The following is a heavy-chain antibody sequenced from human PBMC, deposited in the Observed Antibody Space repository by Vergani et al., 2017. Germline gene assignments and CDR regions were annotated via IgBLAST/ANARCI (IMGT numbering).Heavy chain of an antibody. Sequence: QVQLVQSGAEVKKPGASVQVSCKASGYTFTSYDINWVRQSTGQGLEWIGWMNPTSGNTGYAQKFQGSVTMTRNTSISTVYMELSSLRSEDTAVYYWAGGEDLKYYHDSSDYSGSGDYWGQGTLVTVSS. CDR1: GYTFTSYD. J-gene: IGHJ4*02. CDR3: AGGEDLKYYHDSSDYSGSGDY. D-gene: IGHD3-22*01. V-gene: IGHV1-8*01. CDR2: MNPTSGNT.